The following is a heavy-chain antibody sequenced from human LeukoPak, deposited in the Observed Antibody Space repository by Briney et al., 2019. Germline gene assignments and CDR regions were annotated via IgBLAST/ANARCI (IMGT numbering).Heavy chain of an antibody. CDR1: GYTFTSYG. V-gene: IGHV1-18*01. J-gene: IGHJ4*02. CDR2: ISAYNGNT. CDR3: ASRAAARYHFDY. D-gene: IGHD6-6*01. Sequence: GASVKVSCKASGYTFTSYGISWVRQAPGQGLEWTGWISAYNGNTNYAQKFQGRVTMTRDTSTSTVYMELSSLRSEDTAVYYCASRAAARYHFDYWGQGTLVTVSS.